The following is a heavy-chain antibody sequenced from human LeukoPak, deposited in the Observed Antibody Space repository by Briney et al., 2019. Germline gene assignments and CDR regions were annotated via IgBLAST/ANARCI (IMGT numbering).Heavy chain of an antibody. Sequence: SETLSLTCAVYGGSFSGYYWGWIRQPPGKGLEWIGEIKHSGSTNYNPSLKSRVTISVDTSKNQFSLKLSSVTAADTAVYYCARGPNRSSGWPQPIFWGQGTMVTVSS. D-gene: IGHD6-19*01. J-gene: IGHJ3*01. CDR2: IKHSGST. CDR3: ARGPNRSSGWPQPIF. CDR1: GGSFSGYY. V-gene: IGHV4-34*01.